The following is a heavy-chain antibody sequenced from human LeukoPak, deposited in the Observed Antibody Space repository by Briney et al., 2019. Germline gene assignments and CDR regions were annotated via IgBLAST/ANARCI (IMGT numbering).Heavy chain of an antibody. V-gene: IGHV3-74*01. CDR3: VRSENYKWL. J-gene: IGHJ4*02. D-gene: IGHD6-19*01. Sequence: GGSLRLSCAASGFSFSGCSMHWVRQAPGKGLVWVSRVHCDGSTTNYADSVQGRFTIPRDSAKNMVYLQMNSLRAEDTAVYFCVRSENYKWLWGQGTLVTVSS. CDR2: VHCDGSTT. CDR1: GFSFSGCS.